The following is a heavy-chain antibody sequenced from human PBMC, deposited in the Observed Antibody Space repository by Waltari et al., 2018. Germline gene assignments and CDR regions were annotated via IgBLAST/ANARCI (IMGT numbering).Heavy chain of an antibody. J-gene: IGHJ5*02. D-gene: IGHD1-20*01. Sequence: EVQLLESGGELVQAGGSLRLSCGISGFTFHSYAINWVRRAPGTGVQWVAAISFSDATFHADSVKGRFTISRDTSKDTVYLQMNSLRADDTAVYYCAKPFYNWDDPLVSWGQGTPVTVSS. V-gene: IGHV3-23*01. CDR2: ISFSDAT. CDR1: GFTFHSYA. CDR3: AKPFYNWDDPLVS.